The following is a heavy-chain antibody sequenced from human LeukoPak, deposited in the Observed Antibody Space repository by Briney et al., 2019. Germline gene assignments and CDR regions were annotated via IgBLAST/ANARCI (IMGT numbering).Heavy chain of an antibody. CDR3: ARDYGDSPTNGQ. CDR1: GYTFTSYG. CDR2: IRAYNGNT. Sequence: ASVKVSCKASGYTFTSYGSSWVRQAPGQGREWMGWIRAYNGNTNYAQKLQGRVTMTPDTSTSTAYMELRSLRSDDTAVYYCARDYGDSPTNGQWGQGALVTVSS. J-gene: IGHJ4*02. D-gene: IGHD4-17*01. V-gene: IGHV1-18*01.